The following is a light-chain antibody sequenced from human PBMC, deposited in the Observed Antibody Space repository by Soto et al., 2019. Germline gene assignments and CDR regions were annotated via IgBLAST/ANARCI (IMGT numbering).Light chain of an antibody. Sequence: DIQMTQSPSTLSASVGDRVTITCRASQSISSWLAWYQQKPGKAPKLLIYGASSLESGVPSRFSGSGSVTEFTLTISSLQPDDFATYYCQQYNRYSWTFGQGTKVEIK. CDR1: QSISSW. CDR2: GAS. J-gene: IGKJ1*01. V-gene: IGKV1-5*01. CDR3: QQYNRYSWT.